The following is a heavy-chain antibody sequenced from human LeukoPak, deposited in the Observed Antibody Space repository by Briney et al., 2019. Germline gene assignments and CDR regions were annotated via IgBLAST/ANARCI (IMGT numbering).Heavy chain of an antibody. CDR1: GGTFSSYA. J-gene: IGHJ4*02. Sequence: SVKVSCKASGGTFSSYAISWVRQAPGQGLEWMGRIIPILGIANYAQKFQGRVTITADKSTSTAYMELSSLRSEDTAVYYCASLSGYCSSTSCLGVFDYWGQGTLVTVSS. V-gene: IGHV1-69*04. D-gene: IGHD2-2*01. CDR2: IIPILGIA. CDR3: ASLSGYCSSTSCLGVFDY.